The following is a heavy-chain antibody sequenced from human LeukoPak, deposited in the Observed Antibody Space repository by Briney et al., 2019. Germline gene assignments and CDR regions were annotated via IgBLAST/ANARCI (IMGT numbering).Heavy chain of an antibody. CDR3: ARGRSRRYYDFWSGYYKGYYYYGMDV. Sequence: KPSETLSLTCAVYGGSFSGYYWSWIRQPPGKGLEWIGEINHSGSTNYNPSLKSRVTISVDTSKNQFSLKLSSVTAADTAVYYCARGRSRRYYDFWSGYYKGYYYYGMDVWGQGTTVTVSS. D-gene: IGHD3-3*01. J-gene: IGHJ6*02. V-gene: IGHV4-34*01. CDR1: GGSFSGYY. CDR2: INHSGST.